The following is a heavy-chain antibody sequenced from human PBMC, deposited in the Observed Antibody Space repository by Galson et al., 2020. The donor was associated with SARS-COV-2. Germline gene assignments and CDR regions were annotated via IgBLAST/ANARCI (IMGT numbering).Heavy chain of an antibody. CDR3: ARQNYDVWSGYYAGGKDDYCYYYMDV. Sequence: GESLKISCKGSGYSFTSYWIGWVRQMPGKGLEWMGIIYPGDSDTRYTSSFQGQFTISADKSISTAYLQWSSLNASDTAMYYCARQNYDVWSGYYAGGKDDYCYYYMDVWGKGSTVTVSS. V-gene: IGHV5-51*01. CDR2: IYPGDSDT. CDR1: GYSFTSYW. D-gene: IGHD3-3*01. J-gene: IGHJ6*03.